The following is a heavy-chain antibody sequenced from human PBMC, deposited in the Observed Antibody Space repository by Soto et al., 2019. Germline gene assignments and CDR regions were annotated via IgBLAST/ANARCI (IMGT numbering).Heavy chain of an antibody. CDR2: IYYSGST. CDR1: GDSISSFFYY. V-gene: IGHV4-31*03. J-gene: IGHJ2*01. D-gene: IGHD4-17*01. CDR3: ARGRYGDYGNWYFDL. Sequence: LSLTCTVSGDSISSFFYYWTWIRQHPGKGLEWIGYIYYSGSTYYNPSLKSRVTISVDTSKNHFSLKLSSVTAADTAVYYCARGRYGDYGNWYFDLWGRGTLVTVSS.